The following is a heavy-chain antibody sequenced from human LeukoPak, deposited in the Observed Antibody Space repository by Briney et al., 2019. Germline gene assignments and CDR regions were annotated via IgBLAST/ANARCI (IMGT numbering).Heavy chain of an antibody. CDR1: GFTVSSNY. D-gene: IGHD1-26*01. CDR3: ARSMFSGSYLHRDC. V-gene: IGHV3-66*01. Sequence: GGSLRLSCAASGFTVSSNYMGWVRQAPGKGLEWVSLIYSGGDTYYADSVKGRFTISRDISENTMYLQMNSLRAEDTAVYYCARSMFSGSYLHRDCWGQGTLVTVSS. CDR2: IYSGGDT. J-gene: IGHJ4*02.